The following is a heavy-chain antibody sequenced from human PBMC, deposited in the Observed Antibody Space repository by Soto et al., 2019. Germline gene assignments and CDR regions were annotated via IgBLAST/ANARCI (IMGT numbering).Heavy chain of an antibody. CDR1: GFTFGDYA. D-gene: IGHD3-22*01. CDR3: TRDYYYDSRGPTYYFDY. V-gene: IGHV3-49*03. Sequence: HPGGSLRLSCTTSGFTFGDYAMSWFRQAPGKGLEWVGFIKSKDYGGTTEYAASVKDRFTISRDDSKSIAYLQMNSLRTEDTAVNYCTRDYYYDSRGPTYYFDYWGQGTLVTVSS. J-gene: IGHJ4*02. CDR2: IKSKDYGGTT.